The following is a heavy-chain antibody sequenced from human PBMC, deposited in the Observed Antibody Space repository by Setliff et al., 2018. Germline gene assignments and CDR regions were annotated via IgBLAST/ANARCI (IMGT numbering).Heavy chain of an antibody. D-gene: IGHD3-10*01. CDR1: GGTFSSYA. V-gene: IGHV1-69*05. J-gene: IGHJ6*02. Sequence: SVKVSCKASGGTFSSYAISWVRQAPGQGLEWMGGILPILGNTKYSQKFQGRVTITTDESTRTAYMELSSLRSEDTAVYYCARAIKEAHYYYGSGSIDYYGMDVWGQGTTVTVSS. CDR3: ARAIKEAHYYYGSGSIDYYGMDV. CDR2: ILPILGNT.